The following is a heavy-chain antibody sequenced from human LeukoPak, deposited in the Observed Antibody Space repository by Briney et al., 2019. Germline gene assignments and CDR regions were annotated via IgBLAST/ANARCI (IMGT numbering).Heavy chain of an antibody. CDR2: INDNGDNT. D-gene: IGHD1-1*01. Sequence: GGSLRLSCAASGFTFSVYSVHWVRQAPGKGLEYVSAINDNGDNTFYANSVKGRFTISRDNSKNTLYLQMGSLTAEDMALYYCARVGRRTYDMWGQGTMVTVSS. J-gene: IGHJ3*02. V-gene: IGHV3-64*01. CDR1: GFTFSVYS. CDR3: ARVGRRTYDM.